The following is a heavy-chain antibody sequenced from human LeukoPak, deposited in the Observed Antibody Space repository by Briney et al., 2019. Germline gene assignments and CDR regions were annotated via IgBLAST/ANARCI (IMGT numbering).Heavy chain of an antibody. Sequence: SETLSLTCTVSGGSTSSSSYYWGWIRQPPGKGLEWIGTVYYSGSTYYNPSLKSRVTISVDTSKNQFSLNLSSVTAADTAVYYCARQTITYYYYGVDVWGKGTPVTVSS. CDR3: ARQTITYYYYGVDV. CDR1: GGSTSSSSYY. J-gene: IGHJ6*04. V-gene: IGHV4-39*01. D-gene: IGHD5-24*01. CDR2: VYYSGST.